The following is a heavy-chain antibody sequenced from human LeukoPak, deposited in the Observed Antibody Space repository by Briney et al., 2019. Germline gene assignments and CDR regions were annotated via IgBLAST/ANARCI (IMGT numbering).Heavy chain of an antibody. CDR1: GFTFSSYG. V-gene: IGHV3-30*02. Sequence: GGSLRLSCAASGFTFSSYGMHWVRQAPGKGLEWVAIIRYDGSNKYYADSVKGRFTISRDNSKNTLYLQMNSLRAEDTAVYYCAKRGDGVDYWGQGTLVTVSS. CDR2: IRYDGSNK. CDR3: AKRGDGVDY. J-gene: IGHJ4*02. D-gene: IGHD4-17*01.